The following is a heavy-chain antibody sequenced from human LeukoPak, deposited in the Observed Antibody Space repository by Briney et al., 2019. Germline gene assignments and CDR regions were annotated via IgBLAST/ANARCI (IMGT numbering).Heavy chain of an antibody. V-gene: IGHV4-59*01. J-gene: IGHJ3*02. CDR1: GGSISSYY. CDR2: IYYSGST. D-gene: IGHD1-26*01. CDR3: ARRIVGVNGYDAFDI. Sequence: SETLSLTCTVSGGSISSYYWSWIRQPPGKGLKWIGYIYYSGSTNYNPSLKSRVTISVDTSKNQFSLKLSSVTAADTAVYYCARRIVGVNGYDAFDIWGQGTMVTVSS.